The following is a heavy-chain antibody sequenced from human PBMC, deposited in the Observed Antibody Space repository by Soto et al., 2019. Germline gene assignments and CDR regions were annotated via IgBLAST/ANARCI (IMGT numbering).Heavy chain of an antibody. CDR3: ADHSSSSSFDY. J-gene: IGHJ4*02. D-gene: IGHD6-6*01. Sequence: EASVKVSCKASGGTFSSYAISWVRQAPGQGLEWMGGIIPIFGTANYAPKFQGRVTITADKSTSTAYMELSSLRSEDTAVYYCADHSSSSSFDYWGQGTLVTVS. CDR2: IIPIFGTA. V-gene: IGHV1-69*06. CDR1: GGTFSSYA.